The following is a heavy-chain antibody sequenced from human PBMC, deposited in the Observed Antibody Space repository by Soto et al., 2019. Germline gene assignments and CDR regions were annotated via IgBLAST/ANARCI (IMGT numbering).Heavy chain of an antibody. CDR1: GYTFNGYA. CDR2: INAGNGNT. J-gene: IGHJ4*02. V-gene: IGHV1-3*01. D-gene: IGHD3-10*01. Sequence: ASVKVSCKASGYTFNGYAMHWVRQAPGQRLEWMGWINAGNGNTKYSQKFQGRVTITRDTSASTVYMELSSLRSEDTAVYYCARGDNVLLWFGELFPFDYWGQGTLVTVSS. CDR3: ARGDNVLLWFGELFPFDY.